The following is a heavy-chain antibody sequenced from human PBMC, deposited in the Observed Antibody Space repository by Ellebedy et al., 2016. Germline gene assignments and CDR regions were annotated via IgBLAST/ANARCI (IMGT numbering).Heavy chain of an antibody. CDR2: ISYDGSNK. Sequence: GGSLRLXCAASGFTFSSYAMHWVRQAPGKGLEWVAVISYDGSNKYYADSVKGRFTISRDNSKNTLYLQMNSLRAEDTAVYYCAKRDTAMGCFDYWGQGTLVTVSS. CDR3: AKRDTAMGCFDY. V-gene: IGHV3-30-3*01. J-gene: IGHJ4*02. D-gene: IGHD5-18*01. CDR1: GFTFSSYA.